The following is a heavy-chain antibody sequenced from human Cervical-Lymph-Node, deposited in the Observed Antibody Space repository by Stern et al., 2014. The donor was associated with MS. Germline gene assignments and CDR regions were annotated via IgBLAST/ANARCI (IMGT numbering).Heavy chain of an antibody. CDR1: GFRFSSYA. CDR2: ISYDGAQK. D-gene: IGHD6-13*01. CDR3: ARDFSSTWSWKPGGLDAYGLDV. V-gene: IGHV3-30*17. Sequence: VQLLEYGGGVIQPGRSLRLSCAASGFRFSSYAMHWVRQAPGKGLEWVAVISYDGAQKFYVDSVKGRFTISRDSSRYTLHLQMDSVRPEDTATYYCARDFSSTWSWKPGGLDAYGLDVWGQGTTVIVSS. J-gene: IGHJ6*02.